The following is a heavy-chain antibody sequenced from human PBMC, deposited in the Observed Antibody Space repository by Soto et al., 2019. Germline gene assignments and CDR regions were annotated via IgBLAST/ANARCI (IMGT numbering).Heavy chain of an antibody. Sequence: ASVKVSCKASGYTFTSYGISWVRQAPGQGLEWMGWISAYNGNTNYAQKLQGRVTMTTDTSTSTAYMELRSLRSDDTAVYYCARTKIAVAGYNWFDPWGQGTLVTVSS. CDR1: GYTFTSYG. CDR2: ISAYNGNT. J-gene: IGHJ5*02. D-gene: IGHD6-19*01. CDR3: ARTKIAVAGYNWFDP. V-gene: IGHV1-18*01.